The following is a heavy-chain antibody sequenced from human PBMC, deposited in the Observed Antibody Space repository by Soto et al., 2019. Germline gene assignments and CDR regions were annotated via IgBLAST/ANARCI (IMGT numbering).Heavy chain of an antibody. CDR2: IYYTGST. CDR1: GGSISSGY. Sequence: SETLSLTCSVSGGSISSGYWTWIRHPPGKGLEWIGYIYYTGSTNYNPSLKSRVTISVDTSKNQFSLKLSSVTAADTAVYYCARALPMVRGVISYYFDFWGQGTLVTVSS. J-gene: IGHJ4*02. CDR3: ARALPMVRGVISYYFDF. V-gene: IGHV4-59*01. D-gene: IGHD3-10*01.